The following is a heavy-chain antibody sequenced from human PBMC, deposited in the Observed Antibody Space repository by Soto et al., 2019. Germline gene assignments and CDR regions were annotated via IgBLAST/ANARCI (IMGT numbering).Heavy chain of an antibody. CDR3: ARGGVDYYDSSGYYFSPYYFDY. J-gene: IGHJ4*02. V-gene: IGHV4-30-2*01. CDR2: IYHSGST. Sequence: SGTLSLTCALSGGSLSTGVFSWSWFRQPPGKGLGWIGYIYHSGSTYYNPSLKSRVTISVDRSKNQFSLKLSSVTAADTAVYYCARGGVDYYDSSGYYFSPYYFDYWGQGTLVTVSS. D-gene: IGHD3-22*01. CDR1: GGSLSTGVFS.